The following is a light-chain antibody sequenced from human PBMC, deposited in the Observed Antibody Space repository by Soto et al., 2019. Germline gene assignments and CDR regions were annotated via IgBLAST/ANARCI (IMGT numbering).Light chain of an antibody. CDR3: TSYTTSISFV. J-gene: IGLJ1*01. Sequence: QSVLTQPASVSGSPGQSLTVSCTGTSSDVGGCNHVSWYQQHPGKAPKLLIFEVSNRPSGVSDRFSGSKSGNTASLTISGLQAEDEADYYCTSYTTSISFVFGTGTKVTVL. V-gene: IGLV2-14*01. CDR2: EVS. CDR1: SSDVGGCNH.